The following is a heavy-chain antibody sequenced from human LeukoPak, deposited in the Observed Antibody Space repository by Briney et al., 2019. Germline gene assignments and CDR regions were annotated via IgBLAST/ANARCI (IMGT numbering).Heavy chain of an antibody. Sequence: GSLRLSCAASGFTFSSYEMNWVRQAPGKGLEWIGEINHSGSTNYNPSLKSRVTISVDTSKNQFSLKLSSVTAADTAVYYCARGLSYFDYWGQGTLVTVSS. CDR2: INHSGST. J-gene: IGHJ4*02. CDR3: ARGLSYFDY. V-gene: IGHV4-34*01. CDR1: GFTFSSYE.